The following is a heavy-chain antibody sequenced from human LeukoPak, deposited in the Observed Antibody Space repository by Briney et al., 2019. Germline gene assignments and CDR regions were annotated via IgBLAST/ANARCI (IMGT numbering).Heavy chain of an antibody. J-gene: IGHJ5*02. V-gene: IGHV3-21*01. CDR3: ARGFPINYGDAAGGENCFDP. Sequence: KAGGSLRLSCAASGFTFSSYSMNWVRQAPGKGLEWVSSISSSRSNIYYADSVKGRFTISRDKAKNSLYLQMNSLRAEDTAVYYCARGFPINYGDAAGGENCFDPWGQGTLVTVSS. D-gene: IGHD4-17*01. CDR1: GFTFSSYS. CDR2: ISSSRSNI.